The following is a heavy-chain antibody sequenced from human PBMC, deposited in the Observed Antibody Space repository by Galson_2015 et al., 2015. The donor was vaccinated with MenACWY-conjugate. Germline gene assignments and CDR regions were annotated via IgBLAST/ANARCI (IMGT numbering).Heavy chain of an antibody. Sequence: SLRLSCAASGFTFSNSAINWVRQAPGKGLEWVSGIRTITGSTYYADSVKGRFTISRDQSKNTLNLQINSLRADDTAVYFCARGGFCSNLFFLVDLWGKGTTVTVSS. D-gene: IGHD3-16*01. CDR3: ARGGFCSNLFFLVDL. CDR2: IRTITGST. CDR1: GFTFSNSA. V-gene: IGHV3-23*01. J-gene: IGHJ6*04.